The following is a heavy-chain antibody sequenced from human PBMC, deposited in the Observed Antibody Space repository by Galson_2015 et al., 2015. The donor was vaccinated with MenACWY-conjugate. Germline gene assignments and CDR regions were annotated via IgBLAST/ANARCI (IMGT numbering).Heavy chain of an antibody. CDR3: AREGYSLDY. CDR2: TYSRSKWYN. Sequence: CAISGDSVSSNSAARDWIRQSPSRGLEWLGRTYSRSKWYNEYAVSVKSRITINPDTSKNQFSLQLNSVTPEDTAVYYCAREGYSLDYWGQGTLVTVSS. V-gene: IGHV6-1*01. CDR1: GDSVSSNSAA. D-gene: IGHD1-26*01. J-gene: IGHJ4*02.